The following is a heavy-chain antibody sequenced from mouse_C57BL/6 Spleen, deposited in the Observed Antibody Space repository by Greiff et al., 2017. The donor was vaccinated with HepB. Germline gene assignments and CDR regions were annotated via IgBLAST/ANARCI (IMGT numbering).Heavy chain of an antibody. CDR2: IDPSDSYT. CDR3: ARSEGYDDYYAMDY. D-gene: IGHD2-2*01. CDR1: GYTFTSYW. Sequence: VQLQQPGAELVMPGASVKLSCKASGYTFTSYWMHWVKQWPGQGLEWIGEIDPSDSYTNYNQKFKGKSTLTVDKSSSTAYMQLSSLTSEDSAVYYCARSEGYDDYYAMDYWGQGTSVTVSS. J-gene: IGHJ4*01. V-gene: IGHV1-69*01.